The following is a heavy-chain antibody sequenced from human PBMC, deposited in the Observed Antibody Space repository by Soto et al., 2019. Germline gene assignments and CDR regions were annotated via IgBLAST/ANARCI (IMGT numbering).Heavy chain of an antibody. D-gene: IGHD3-3*01. CDR2: INHSGST. Sequence: PSETLSLTCAVYGGSFSGYYWSWIRQPPGKGLEWIGEINHSGSTNYNPSLKSRVTISVDTSKNQFSLKLSSVTAADTAVYYCAGVGYDFWSGLNWFDPWGQGTLVTVSS. V-gene: IGHV4-34*01. J-gene: IGHJ5*02. CDR1: GGSFSGYY. CDR3: AGVGYDFWSGLNWFDP.